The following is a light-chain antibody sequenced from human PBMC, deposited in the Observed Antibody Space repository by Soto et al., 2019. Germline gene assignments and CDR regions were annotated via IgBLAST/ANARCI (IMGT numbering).Light chain of an antibody. V-gene: IGLV2-14*01. CDR1: SSDVGGYNY. J-gene: IGLJ1*01. Sequence: QSALTQPASVSGSPGQSITISCAGTSSDVGGYNYVSWYQQHPGKAPKLMIYDVSNRPSGVSNRFSGSKSGNTASLTISGLQAEDEADYYCSSYTSSNPYVFGTGTKVTV. CDR2: DVS. CDR3: SSYTSSNPYV.